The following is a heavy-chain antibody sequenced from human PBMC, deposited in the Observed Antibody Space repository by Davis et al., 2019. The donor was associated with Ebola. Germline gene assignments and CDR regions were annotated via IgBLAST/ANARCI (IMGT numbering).Heavy chain of an antibody. Sequence: GGSLRLSCAASGFTFSSYGMHWVRQAPGKGLEWVAVISYDGSNKYYADSVKGRFTISRDNSKNTLYLQMNSLRAEDTAVYYCAKEEQQLVWYYYYGMDVWGKGTTVTVSS. D-gene: IGHD6-13*01. V-gene: IGHV3-30*18. CDR3: AKEEQQLVWYYYYGMDV. J-gene: IGHJ6*04. CDR1: GFTFSSYG. CDR2: ISYDGSNK.